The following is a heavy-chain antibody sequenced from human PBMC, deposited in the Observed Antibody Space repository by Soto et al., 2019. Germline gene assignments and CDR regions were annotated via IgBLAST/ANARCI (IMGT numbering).Heavy chain of an antibody. CDR3: AREVDSGYDPKTYYCYGMDV. CDR2: ISYDGSNK. D-gene: IGHD5-12*01. J-gene: IGHJ6*02. V-gene: IGHV3-30-3*01. CDR1: GFTFSSYA. Sequence: QVQLVESGGGVVQPGRSLRLSCAASGFTFSSYAMHWVRQAPGKGLEWVAVISYDGSNKYYADSVKGRFTISRDNSKNTLYLQMNSLRAEDTAVYYCAREVDSGYDPKTYYCYGMDVWGQGTTVTVSS.